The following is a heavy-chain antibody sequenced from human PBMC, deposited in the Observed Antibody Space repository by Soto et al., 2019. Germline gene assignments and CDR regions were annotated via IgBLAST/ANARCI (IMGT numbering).Heavy chain of an antibody. J-gene: IGHJ5*02. V-gene: IGHV4-31*03. Sequence: QVQLQESGPGLVKPSQTLSLTCTVSGGSISSGGYYWRWIRQHPGQGLEWIGYIYYSGSTYYNPSLKCRVTISVDTSQNQFSLKLSSVTAADTAVYYCARGLSSGLAGIWFDPCGQGTLVTVSS. CDR3: ARGLSSGLAGIWFDP. D-gene: IGHD3-10*01. CDR1: GGSISSGGYY. CDR2: IYYSGST.